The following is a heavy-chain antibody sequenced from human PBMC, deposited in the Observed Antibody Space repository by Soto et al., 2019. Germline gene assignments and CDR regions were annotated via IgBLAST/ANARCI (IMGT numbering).Heavy chain of an antibody. CDR1: VGCISKFY. CDR3: GRDGSKSLRDWFDR. V-gene: IGHV4-4*07. Sequence: SQTLSLAWIVSVGCISKFYWGWMRNNAGNGLEWMGRVYATGTTDYNPSLRSRVARSVDISKKTFSLRLRSVTGAASGVYYCGRDGSKSLRDWFDRWGQGILVTVSS. CDR2: VYATGTT. J-gene: IGHJ5*02.